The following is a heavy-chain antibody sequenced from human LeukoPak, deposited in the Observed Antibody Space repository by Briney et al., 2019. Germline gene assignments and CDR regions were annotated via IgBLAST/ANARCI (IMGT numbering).Heavy chain of an antibody. Sequence: SETLSLTCTVSGYSISSGYYWGWIRQPPGKGLEWIGSIYHSGSTYYNPSLKSRVTISVDTSKNQFSLKLSSVTAADTAVYYCARDWLYGEGVPAEYYYYMDVWGKGTTVTVSS. CDR1: GYSISSGYY. CDR3: ARDWLYGEGVPAEYYYYMDV. V-gene: IGHV4-38-2*02. CDR2: IYHSGST. D-gene: IGHD4-17*01. J-gene: IGHJ6*03.